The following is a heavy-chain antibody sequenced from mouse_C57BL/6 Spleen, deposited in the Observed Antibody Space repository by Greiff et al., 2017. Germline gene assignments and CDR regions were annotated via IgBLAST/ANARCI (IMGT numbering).Heavy chain of an antibody. CDR2: IDPSDSYT. CDR1: GYTFTSYW. J-gene: IGHJ2*01. D-gene: IGHD2-4*01. V-gene: IGHV1-69*01. CDR3: ARSYDYDFYFGY. Sequence: QVQLQQPGAELVMPGASVKLSCKASGYTFTSYWMPWVKQRPGKGLEWIGEIDPSDSYTNYTQKFKGKSTLTVDKSTSTAYMQLSSLTSEDSAFYYCARSYDYDFYFGYWGQGTTLSVAS.